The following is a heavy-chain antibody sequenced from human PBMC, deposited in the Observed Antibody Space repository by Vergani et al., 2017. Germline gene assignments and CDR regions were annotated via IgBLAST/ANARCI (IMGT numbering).Heavy chain of an antibody. J-gene: IGHJ4*02. V-gene: IGHV3-30*02. CDR2: IRSDESRR. CDR3: AEEGGGYCSGGTCYPEY. Sequence: QVQLVESGGGVVQPGGSLRLSCAASGFTFNSSGMHWVRQAPGKGLEWVASIRSDESRRYYGDSMEGPFTISRDNSKNTLYLQMKSLRPEDTAVYYCAEEGGGYCSGGTCYPEYWGQGTLVIVSS. CDR1: GFTFNSSG. D-gene: IGHD2-15*01.